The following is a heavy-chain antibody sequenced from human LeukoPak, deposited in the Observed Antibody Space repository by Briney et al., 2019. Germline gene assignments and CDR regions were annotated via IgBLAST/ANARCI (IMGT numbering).Heavy chain of an antibody. J-gene: IGHJ4*02. CDR1: GGSISSYY. CDR3: ARVTGYTIEDYFDY. CDR2: IYISGST. Sequence: SETLSLTCTVSGGSISSYYWSWIRQPAGKGLEWIGRIYISGSTNYNPSLKSRVTMSVDTSKNQFSLKLRSVTAADTAVYYCARVTGYTIEDYFDYWGQGTLVTVSS. D-gene: IGHD3-9*01. V-gene: IGHV4-4*07.